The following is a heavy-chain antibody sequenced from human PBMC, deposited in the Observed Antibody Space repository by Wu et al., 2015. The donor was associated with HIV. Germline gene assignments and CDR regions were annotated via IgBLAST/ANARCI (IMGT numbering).Heavy chain of an antibody. CDR1: GYTFTSYG. CDR2: ISAYNGNT. V-gene: IGHV1-18*01. J-gene: IGHJ4*02. D-gene: IGHD3-9*01. Sequence: QVQLVQSGAEVKKPGASVKVSCKASGYTFTSYGISWVRQAPGQGLEWMGWISAYNGNTNYAQKLQGRVTMTTDTSTSTAYMELRSLRSDDTAVYYCAREQFSQRYDILTGYYYFDYWGQGTLVTVSS. CDR3: AREQFSQRYDILTGYYYFDY.